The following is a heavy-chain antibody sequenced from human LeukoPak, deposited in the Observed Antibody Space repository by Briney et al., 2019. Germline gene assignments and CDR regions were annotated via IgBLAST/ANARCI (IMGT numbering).Heavy chain of an antibody. CDR1: GFTFSSYG. V-gene: IGHV3-23*01. J-gene: IGHJ5*02. CDR3: ARDYSPYYYDSSGLDP. Sequence: GGSLRLSCAASGFTFSSYGMSWVRQAPGKGLEWVSAISGSGGSTYYADSVKGRFTISRDNAKNSLYLQMNSLRAEDTAVYYCARDYSPYYYDSSGLDPWGQGTLVTVSS. CDR2: ISGSGGST. D-gene: IGHD3-22*01.